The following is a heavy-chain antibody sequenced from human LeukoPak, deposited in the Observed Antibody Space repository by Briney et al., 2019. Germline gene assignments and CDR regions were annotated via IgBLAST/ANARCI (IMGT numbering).Heavy chain of an antibody. V-gene: IGHV3-7*03. CDR2: MNKDGSEK. D-gene: IGHD1/OR15-1a*01. CDR3: ARNNDMDI. J-gene: IGHJ6*02. CDR1: GFILSSYW. Sequence: GGSLRLSCAASGFILSSYWMTWVRQAPGKGPEWVANMNKDGSEKYYVDSVKGRFTISRDTAKNSLYLQMNNLRVEDTAVYYCARNNDMDIWGQGTTVVVSS.